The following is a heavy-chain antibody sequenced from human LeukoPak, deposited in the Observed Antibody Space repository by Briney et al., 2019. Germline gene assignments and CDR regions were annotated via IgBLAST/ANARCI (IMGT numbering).Heavy chain of an antibody. Sequence: SETLSLTSTVPAGSISTSSYYWGWIRQPPGKGLEWIGSIYYSVSPHYNPSLKSRVTISGDTSKNQFSLKLSSVTAADTAVYYCARLPLCFGLQYTVAGGRFDPWGQGTLVTVSS. CDR1: AGSISTSSYY. J-gene: IGHJ5*02. CDR2: IYYSVSP. D-gene: IGHD3-10*01. CDR3: ARLPLCFGLQYTVAGGRFDP. V-gene: IGHV4-39*01.